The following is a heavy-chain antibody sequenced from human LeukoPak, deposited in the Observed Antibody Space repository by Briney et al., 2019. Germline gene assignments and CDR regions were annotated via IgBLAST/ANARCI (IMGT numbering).Heavy chain of an antibody. CDR2: ISYDGSNK. V-gene: IGHV3-30*01. CDR3: ARAPAAPLYFDY. D-gene: IGHD6-6*01. J-gene: IGHJ4*02. Sequence: GGSLRLSCAASGFTFSGYAMHWVRQAPGKGLEWVAVISYDGSNKYYADSVKGRFTISRDNSKNTLYLQMNSLRAEDTAVYYCARAPAAPLYFDYWGQGTLVTVSS. CDR1: GFTFSGYA.